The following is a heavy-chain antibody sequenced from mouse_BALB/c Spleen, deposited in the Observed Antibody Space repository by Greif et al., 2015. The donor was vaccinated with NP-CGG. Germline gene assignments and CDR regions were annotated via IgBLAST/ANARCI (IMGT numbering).Heavy chain of an antibody. J-gene: IGHJ4*01. V-gene: IGHV14-1*02. Sequence: EVQLQQSGAELARPGALVKLSCKASGFNIKDYYVHWVKQRPEQGLEWIGWLDPENGNTIYDPKFQGKASVTADTSSNTAYLQLSSLTSEDTAVDYCARRGDDLPMDYWGQGTSVTVSS. CDR3: ARRGDDLPMDY. CDR2: LDPENGNT. CDR1: GFNIKDYY.